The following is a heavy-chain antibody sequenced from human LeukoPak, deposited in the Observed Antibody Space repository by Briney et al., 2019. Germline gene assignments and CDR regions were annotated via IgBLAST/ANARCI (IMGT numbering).Heavy chain of an antibody. Sequence: GASVKISCKASGSTLSSYAISWVRQAPGQGLEWMGGIIPIFGTANYAQKFQGRVTITTDESTSTAYMELSSLRSEDTAVYYCARNGYSYGYDYYYMDVWGKGTTVTVSS. D-gene: IGHD5-18*01. CDR2: IIPIFGTA. V-gene: IGHV1-69*05. CDR3: ARNGYSYGYDYYYMDV. J-gene: IGHJ6*03. CDR1: GSTLSSYA.